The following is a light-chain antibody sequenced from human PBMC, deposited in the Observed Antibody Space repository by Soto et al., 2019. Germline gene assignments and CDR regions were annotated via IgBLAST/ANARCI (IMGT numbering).Light chain of an antibody. CDR2: KAS. Sequence: IQMTQSPYTMSASVGDRVTITCRASQSISNWLAWYQQKQGKATKLLIYKASSLESGVPSRFSGSGSGTEFTLTISSLQPDDFSTYYCQQYNSSFGQGTKVEIK. CDR3: QQYNSS. V-gene: IGKV1-5*03. J-gene: IGKJ2*01. CDR1: QSISNW.